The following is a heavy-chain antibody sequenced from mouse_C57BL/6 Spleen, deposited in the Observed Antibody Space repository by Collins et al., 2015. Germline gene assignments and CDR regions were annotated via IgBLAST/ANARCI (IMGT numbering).Heavy chain of an antibody. J-gene: IGHJ2*01. CDR3: ARWDYYGSSYGY. V-gene: IGHV1-69*01. Sequence: LQQPGAELVMPGASVKLSCKASGYTFTSYWMHWVKQRPGQGLEWIGEIDPSDSYTNYNQKFKGKSTLTVDKSSSTAYMQLSSLTSEDSAVYYCARWDYYGSSYGYWGQGTTLTVSS. CDR1: GYTFTSYW. D-gene: IGHD1-1*01. CDR2: IDPSDSYT.